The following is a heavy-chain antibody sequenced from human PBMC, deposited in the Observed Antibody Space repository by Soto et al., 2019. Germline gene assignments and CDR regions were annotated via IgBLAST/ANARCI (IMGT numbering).Heavy chain of an antibody. CDR2: ISTGGGST. CDR1: GFTFSSHV. J-gene: IGHJ4*02. D-gene: IGHD6-6*01. CDR3: ARSRESIASAGSFDY. V-gene: IGHV3-23*01. Sequence: EVQLLESGGGLVQPGGSLRLSCAASGFTFSSHVMSWVRQAPGKGLEWVSGISTGGGSTDYADSVKGRFTISRDNSKNTLHLQMKSRRAEDTAVYYCARSRESIASAGSFDYWGQGTLVTVSS.